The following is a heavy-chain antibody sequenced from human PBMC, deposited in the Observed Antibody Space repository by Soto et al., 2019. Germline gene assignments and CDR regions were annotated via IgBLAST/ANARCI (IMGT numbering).Heavy chain of an antibody. CDR2: ISSTASTI. CDR1: GFAFSSYE. Sequence: PGGSLRLSCAASGFAFSSYEMNWVHQSPGKGLEWLSYISSTASTIHYADSVKGRFTISRDNANNSVYLQMNSLTADDSAVYYCARAAGIMTRGFHGMDVWGQGTTVTVSS. J-gene: IGHJ6*02. CDR3: ARAAGIMTRGFHGMDV. D-gene: IGHD3-10*01. V-gene: IGHV3-48*03.